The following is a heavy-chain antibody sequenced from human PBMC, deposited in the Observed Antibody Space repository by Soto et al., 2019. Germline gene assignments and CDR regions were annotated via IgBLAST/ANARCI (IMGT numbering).Heavy chain of an antibody. V-gene: IGHV4-4*07. CDR2: IYATGTT. J-gene: IGHJ5*02. Sequence: SETLSLTCTVSGASISGFYWSWIRKSAGKGLEWIGRIYATGTTDYNPSLKSRVMMSVDTSKKQFSLKLRSVTAADTEVYYCARARKNTLRDWFDTWGQGISVTVSS. CDR1: GASISGFY. D-gene: IGHD3-16*01. CDR3: ARARKNTLRDWFDT.